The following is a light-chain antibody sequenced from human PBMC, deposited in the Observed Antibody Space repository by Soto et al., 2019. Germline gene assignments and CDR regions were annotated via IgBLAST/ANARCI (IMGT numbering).Light chain of an antibody. CDR1: SSDVGSYDY. Sequence: QSVLTQPASVSGSPGQSITFFYTGTSSDVGSYDYVSWHQQHPGKAPKLIIYDVNNRPSGVPSRFSGSKSGSTASLIISGLQTEDEADYYCCAYSTSGTHVFVTGTKVTVL. CDR2: DVN. J-gene: IGLJ1*01. V-gene: IGLV2-14*03. CDR3: CAYSTSGTHV.